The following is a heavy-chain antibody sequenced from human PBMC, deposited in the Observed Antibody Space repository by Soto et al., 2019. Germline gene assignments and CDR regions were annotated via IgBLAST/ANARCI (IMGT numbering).Heavy chain of an antibody. Sequence: PGGSLRLSCAASGFSFSDYAIHWVRQAPGKGLEWVAVISFDANNLYYADSVKGRFTISRDNSKNTVYLQMNSLRAEDTAVYFCARDSRYSGAESHYWGQGTLVNVSS. CDR2: ISFDANNL. CDR3: ARDSRYSGAESHY. D-gene: IGHD1-26*01. CDR1: GFSFSDYA. J-gene: IGHJ4*02. V-gene: IGHV3-30-3*01.